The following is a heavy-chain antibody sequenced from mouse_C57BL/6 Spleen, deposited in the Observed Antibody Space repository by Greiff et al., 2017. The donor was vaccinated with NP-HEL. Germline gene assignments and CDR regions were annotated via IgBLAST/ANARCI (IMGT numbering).Heavy chain of an antibody. V-gene: IGHV1-7*01. J-gene: IGHJ3*01. Sequence: VQLQQPGAELVKPGASVKLSCKASGYTFTSYWMHWVKQRPGQGLEWIGYINPSSGYTKYNQKFKDKATLTADKSSSTAYMQLSSLTYEDAAVYYCARGEDYCSSWFAYWGQGTLVTVSA. CDR2: INPSSGYT. CDR3: ARGEDYCSSWFAY. CDR1: GYTFTSYW. D-gene: IGHD1-1*01.